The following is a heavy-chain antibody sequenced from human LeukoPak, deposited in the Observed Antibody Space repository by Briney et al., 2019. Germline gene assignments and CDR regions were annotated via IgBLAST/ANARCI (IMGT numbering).Heavy chain of an antibody. D-gene: IGHD6-19*01. CDR3: ARAGSGWYDYYYYYMDV. J-gene: IGHJ6*03. V-gene: IGHV4-38-2*02. CDR2: IYHSGST. Sequence: SETLSPTCTVSGYSISSGYYWGWIRQPPGKGLEWIGSIYHSGSTYYNPSLKSRVTISVDTSKNQFSLKLSSVTAADTAVYYCARAGSGWYDYYYYYMDVWGKGTTVTVSS. CDR1: GYSISSGYY.